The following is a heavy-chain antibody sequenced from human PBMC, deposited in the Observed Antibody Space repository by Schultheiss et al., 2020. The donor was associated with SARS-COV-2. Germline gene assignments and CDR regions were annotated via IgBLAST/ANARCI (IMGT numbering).Heavy chain of an antibody. V-gene: IGHV3-23*01. CDR3: ARATDV. CDR2: ISGSGGST. J-gene: IGHJ6*04. Sequence: SWVRQHPGKGLEWVSAISGSGGSTYYADSVKGRFTISRDNSKNSLYLQMNSLRDGDTAVYYCARATDVWGKGTTVTVSS.